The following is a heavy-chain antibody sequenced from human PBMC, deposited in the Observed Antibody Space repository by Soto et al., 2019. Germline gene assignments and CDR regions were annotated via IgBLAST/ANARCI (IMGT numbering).Heavy chain of an antibody. V-gene: IGHV1-46*01. Sequence: ASVKVSFKASGYTFTNYYMHWVRQAPGQGLEWMGIIKSGGGSTTYAQKFQGRVTMTRDTSTTTVYMELSSLRSEDTAVYYCAREYAPQYYYDSSGSPTAMGYWGQGTLVTVS. J-gene: IGHJ4*02. D-gene: IGHD3-22*01. CDR3: AREYAPQYYYDSSGSPTAMGY. CDR1: GYTFTNYY. CDR2: IKSGGGST.